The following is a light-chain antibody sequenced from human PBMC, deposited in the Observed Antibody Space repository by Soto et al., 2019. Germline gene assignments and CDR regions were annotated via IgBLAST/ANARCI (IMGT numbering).Light chain of an antibody. V-gene: IGLV2-11*01. CDR2: DDT. Sequence: QSALTQPRSVSASPGQSVTISCTGTSSDVGGYNYISWYQQYLGKAPKLIIFDDTKRPSGVPDRFAGSKSGNTASLTISGLQAEDEADYYCCSYSGYYTVVFGGGTKLTVL. CDR1: SSDVGGYNY. J-gene: IGLJ2*01. CDR3: CSYSGYYTVV.